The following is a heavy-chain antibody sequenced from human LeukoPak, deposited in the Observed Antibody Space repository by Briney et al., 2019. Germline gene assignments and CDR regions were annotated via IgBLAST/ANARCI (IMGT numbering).Heavy chain of an antibody. J-gene: IGHJ3*02. Sequence: PGGSLRLSCAASGFTFSSYSMTWVRQAPGKGLEWVSYISSSSSTIYYADSVKGRFTISRDNAKNSLYLQMNSLRAEDTAVYYCARAGANYYGSGSYYNDAFDIWGQGTMVTVSS. D-gene: IGHD3-10*01. CDR2: ISSSSSTI. CDR1: GFTFSSYS. V-gene: IGHV3-48*01. CDR3: ARAGANYYGSGSYYNDAFDI.